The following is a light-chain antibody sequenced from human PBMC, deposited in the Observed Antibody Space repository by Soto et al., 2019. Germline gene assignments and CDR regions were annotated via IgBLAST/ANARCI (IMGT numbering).Light chain of an antibody. CDR2: DVS. CDR3: SSYTSSSTPFVV. J-gene: IGLJ2*01. CDR1: SSDVGGYNY. V-gene: IGLV2-14*01. Sequence: QSALTQPASASGSPGQSITISCTGTSSDVGGYNYVSWYQQHPGKAPKLMIYDVSKRPSGVSNRFSGSKSGNTASLTISGLQAEDEADYYCSSYTSSSTPFVVFGGGTKLTVL.